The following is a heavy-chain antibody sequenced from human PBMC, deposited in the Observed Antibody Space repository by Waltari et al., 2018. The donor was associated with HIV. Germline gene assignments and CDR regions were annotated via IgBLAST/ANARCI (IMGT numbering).Heavy chain of an antibody. CDR1: GGSITSSNW. D-gene: IGHD3-22*01. Sequence: QVQLQESGPGLVKPSGTLSLTCAVSGGSITSSNWWSWVRQPPGKGLEWIGEIYHSGSTNYNPPLKSRVTISLDKSKNQFSLKLSSVTAADTALYYCAGSRSSGSSVYYGMDVWGQGTTVTVSS. J-gene: IGHJ6*02. V-gene: IGHV4-4*02. CDR2: IYHSGST. CDR3: AGSRSSGSSVYYGMDV.